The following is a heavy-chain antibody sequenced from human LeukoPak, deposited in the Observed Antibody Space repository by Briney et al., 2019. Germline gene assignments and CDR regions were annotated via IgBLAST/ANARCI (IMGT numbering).Heavy chain of an antibody. J-gene: IGHJ3*02. Sequence: GGSLRLSCAASGFTFSDYYMSWIRQALGKGLEWVSYISSSGSTIYYADSVKGRFTISRDNAKNSLYLQMNSLRAEDTAVYYCASDFDWLYAFDIWGQGTMVTVSS. CDR1: GFTFSDYY. V-gene: IGHV3-11*01. CDR3: ASDFDWLYAFDI. D-gene: IGHD3-9*01. CDR2: ISSSGSTI.